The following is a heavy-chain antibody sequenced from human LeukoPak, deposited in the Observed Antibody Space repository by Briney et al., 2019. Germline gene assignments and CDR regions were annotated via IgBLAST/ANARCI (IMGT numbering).Heavy chain of an antibody. J-gene: IGHJ4*02. CDR2: INHSGST. D-gene: IGHD6-19*01. CDR1: GGSFSGYY. CDR3: ARGEWLVLYDN. Sequence: PSETLSLTCAVYGGSFSGYYWSWIRQPPGKGLEWIGEINHSGSTNYNPSLKSRVTISVDTSKNQFSLKLSSVTAADTAVYYCARGEWLVLYDNWGQGTLVPVSS. V-gene: IGHV4-34*01.